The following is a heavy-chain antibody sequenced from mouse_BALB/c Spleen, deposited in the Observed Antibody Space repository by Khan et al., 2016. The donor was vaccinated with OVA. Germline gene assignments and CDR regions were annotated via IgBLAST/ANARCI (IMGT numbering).Heavy chain of an antibody. V-gene: IGHV1S41*01. J-gene: IGHJ4*01. D-gene: IGHD1-1*01. CDR3: ARENYDGRTCYAMDY. Sequence: DLVKPGASVKLSCKASGYTFTSYWINWIKQRPGQGLEWIGRIAPGSGSSSYNEMFKGKATLTLDTSSSTAYIQLSSLSSEDSAVYFGARENYDGRTCYAMDYWGQGTSVTVSS. CDR1: GYTFTSYW. CDR2: IAPGSGSS.